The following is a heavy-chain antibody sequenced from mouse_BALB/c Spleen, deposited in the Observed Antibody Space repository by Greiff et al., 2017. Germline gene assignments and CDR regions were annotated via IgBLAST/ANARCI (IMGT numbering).Heavy chain of an antibody. Sequence: EVQGVESGGGLVKPGGSLKLSCAASGFTFSSYAISWVRQTPEKRLEWVASISSGGSTYYPDSVKGRFTISRDNARNILYLQMSSLRSEDTAMYYCARGESTMITTDPAWFAYWGQGTLVTVSA. V-gene: IGHV5-6-5*01. D-gene: IGHD2-4*01. CDR2: ISSGGST. CDR1: GFTFSSYA. CDR3: ARGESTMITTDPAWFAY. J-gene: IGHJ3*01.